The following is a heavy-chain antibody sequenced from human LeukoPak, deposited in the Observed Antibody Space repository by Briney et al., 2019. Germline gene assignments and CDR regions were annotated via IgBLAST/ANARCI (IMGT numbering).Heavy chain of an antibody. CDR3: ARQGSALRYSHSYMDV. CDR2: ISSDGSDK. Sequence: PGRSLRLSCEVSGFIFENYAMHWVRQAPGKGLEWVAVISSDGSDKYHADAVTGRLTISRDISKSTLHLQMQSLRPEDTAVYYCARQGSALRYSHSYMDVWGKGTTVTVSS. J-gene: IGHJ6*03. D-gene: IGHD2-15*01. CDR1: GFIFENYA. V-gene: IGHV3-30*01.